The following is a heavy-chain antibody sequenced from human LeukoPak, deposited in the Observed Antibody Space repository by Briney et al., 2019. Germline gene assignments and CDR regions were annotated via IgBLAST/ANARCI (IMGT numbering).Heavy chain of an antibody. J-gene: IGHJ4*02. CDR1: GFTFSSYA. Sequence: GGSLRLSCAASGFTFSSYAMHWVRQAPGKGLEWVAVISYDGSNKYYADSVKGRFTISRDNSKNTLYLQMNSLRAEDTAVYYCARATRPFDYWGQGTLVTVSS. V-gene: IGHV3-30-3*01. CDR3: ARATRPFDY. CDR2: ISYDGSNK. D-gene: IGHD4-11*01.